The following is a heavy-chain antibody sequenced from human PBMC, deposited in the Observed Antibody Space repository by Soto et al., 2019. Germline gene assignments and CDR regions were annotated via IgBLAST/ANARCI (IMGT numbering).Heavy chain of an antibody. CDR2: IYYSGTT. CDR1: GYSISSSNW. D-gene: IGHD1-26*01. Sequence: QVQLQESGPGLVKPSDTLSLTCAVSGYSISSSNWWGWIRQPPGKGLEWIGYIYYSGTTYYNPSLKSRVTMSVDTSKDPFSLKLTSVTAVDTAVYYCARREIQGPIDYWGQGTLVTVSS. CDR3: ARREIQGPIDY. J-gene: IGHJ4*02. V-gene: IGHV4-28*01.